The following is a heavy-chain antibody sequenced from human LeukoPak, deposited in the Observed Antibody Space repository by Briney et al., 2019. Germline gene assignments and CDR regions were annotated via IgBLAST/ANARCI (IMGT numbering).Heavy chain of an antibody. D-gene: IGHD3-22*01. Sequence: SETLSLTCTVSGGSISSRSHCWGWVRQPPGKGLEWIGTMFYSGSTYYNPSLKSRVAISVDTSENQFSLELNSVTAADTAVYYCAVAGVRYYDSSGLHAFDFWGRGTMVTVSS. J-gene: IGHJ3*01. CDR1: GGSISSRSHC. V-gene: IGHV4-39*01. CDR3: AVAGVRYYDSSGLHAFDF. CDR2: MFYSGST.